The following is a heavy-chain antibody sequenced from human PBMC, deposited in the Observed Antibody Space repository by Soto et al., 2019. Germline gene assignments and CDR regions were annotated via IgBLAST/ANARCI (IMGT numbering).Heavy chain of an antibody. CDR1: GYSFTSHD. CDR3: ARVTEDCTATICHVAGYNWFDP. J-gene: IGHJ5*02. D-gene: IGHD2-8*02. V-gene: IGHV1-8*01. Sequence: RASVKVSCKASGYSFTSHDINWVRQATGQGLEWMGWINPNNGDTGYAQKFQGRVTMTRSTSISTAYMELKNLRPEDTAVYFCARVTEDCTATICHVAGYNWFDPWGQGTLVTVSS. CDR2: INPNNGDT.